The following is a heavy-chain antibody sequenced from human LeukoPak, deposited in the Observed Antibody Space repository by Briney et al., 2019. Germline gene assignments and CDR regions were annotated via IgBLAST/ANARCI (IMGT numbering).Heavy chain of an antibody. J-gene: IGHJ6*02. CDR3: ARDLRPYGMDV. CDR2: IYHSGST. D-gene: IGHD3-16*01. CDR1: GGSINNNNW. V-gene: IGHV4-4*02. Sequence: KPSETLSLTCAVSGGSINNNNWWRWVRQPPGKGLEWIGEIYHSGSTNYNPSLKSRVTISVDKSKNQFSLKLSSVTAADTAVYYCARDLRPYGMDVWGQGTTVTVSS.